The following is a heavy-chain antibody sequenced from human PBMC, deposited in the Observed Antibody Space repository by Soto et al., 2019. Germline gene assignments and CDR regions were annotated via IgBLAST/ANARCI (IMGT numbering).Heavy chain of an antibody. CDR1: GFTFSSYA. V-gene: IGHV3-23*01. J-gene: IGHJ4*02. CDR2: ISGSGGST. CDR3: AKGLRAQKFAAAGDFDY. Sequence: EVQLLESGGGLVQPGGSLRLSCAASGFTFSSYAMSWVRQAPGKGLEWVSAISGSGGSTYYADSVKGRFTISRDNPKNPLYLQLNSLRAEDTAVYYCAKGLRAQKFAAAGDFDYWGQGNLVTVSS. D-gene: IGHD6-13*01.